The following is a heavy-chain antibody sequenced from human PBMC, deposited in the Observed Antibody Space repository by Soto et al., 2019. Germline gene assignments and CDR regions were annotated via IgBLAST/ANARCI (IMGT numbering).Heavy chain of an antibody. J-gene: IGHJ6*02. Sequence: GWSLRLSCAYSVFSFISYGMEWVRLAPGKGLEWVAATTYDGGIKHYVDSVKGRFTISRDNSKNTLYLQMNSLRVEDTATYYCAGALENPYFYYGLNVWGQGTTVTFSS. CDR3: AGALENPYFYYGLNV. V-gene: IGHV3-30*03. D-gene: IGHD1-1*01. CDR1: VFSFISYG. CDR2: TTYDGGIK.